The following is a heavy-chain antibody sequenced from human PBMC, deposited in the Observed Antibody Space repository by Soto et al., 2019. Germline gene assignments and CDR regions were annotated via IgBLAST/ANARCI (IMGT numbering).Heavy chain of an antibody. CDR2: ISSSSSYT. Sequence: LRLSCAASGFSFSDYYMSWIRQAPGKGLEWVSYISSSSSYTNYADSVKGRFTISRDNAKNSLYLQMNSLRAEDTAVYYCARVIYPVLSFDYWGQGTLVTVSS. D-gene: IGHD2-8*02. V-gene: IGHV3-11*06. CDR3: ARVIYPVLSFDY. CDR1: GFSFSDYY. J-gene: IGHJ4*02.